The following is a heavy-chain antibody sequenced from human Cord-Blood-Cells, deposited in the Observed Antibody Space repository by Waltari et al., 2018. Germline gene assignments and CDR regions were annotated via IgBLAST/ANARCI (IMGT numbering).Heavy chain of an antibody. CDR1: GLTFRSSG. CDR2: ISYDGSNK. CDR3: AKSDGDYAFDY. V-gene: IGHV3-30*18. D-gene: IGHD4-17*01. J-gene: IGHJ4*02. Sequence: HVQLVASARGVVQRGRSLSISCGDSGLTFRSSGMHWVRRAPGKGLEWVAVISYDGSNKYYADSVKGRFTISRDNSKNTLYLQMNSLRAEDTAVYYCAKSDGDYAFDYWGQGTLVTVSS.